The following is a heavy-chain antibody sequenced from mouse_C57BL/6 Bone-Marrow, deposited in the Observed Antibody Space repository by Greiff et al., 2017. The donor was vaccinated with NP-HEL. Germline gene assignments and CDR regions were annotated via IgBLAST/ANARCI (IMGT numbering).Heavy chain of an antibody. J-gene: IGHJ2*01. CDR1: GFNIKDDY. V-gene: IGHV14-4*01. D-gene: IGHD3-2*02. Sequence: EVKLVESGAELVRPGASVKLSCTASGFNIKDDYMHWVKQRPEQGLEWIGWIDPENGDTEYASKFQGKATITADTSSNTAYLQLSSLTSEDTAVYYCISDSSGYVGYFDYWGQGTTLTVSS. CDR3: ISDSSGYVGYFDY. CDR2: IDPENGDT.